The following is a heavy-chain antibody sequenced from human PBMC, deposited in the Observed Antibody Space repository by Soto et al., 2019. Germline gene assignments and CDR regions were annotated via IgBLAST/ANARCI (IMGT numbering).Heavy chain of an antibody. CDR3: ARDNGYNPYYFDY. CDR2: IYHSGST. J-gene: IGHJ4*02. CDR1: SGSISSGGYS. Sequence: SETLSLTCAVSSGSISSGGYSWSWIRQPPGKGLEWIGYIYHSGSTYYNPSLKSRVTISVDRSKNQFSLKLSSVTAADTAMYYCARDNGYNPYYFDYWGQGTLVTVSS. V-gene: IGHV4-30-2*01. D-gene: IGHD5-12*01.